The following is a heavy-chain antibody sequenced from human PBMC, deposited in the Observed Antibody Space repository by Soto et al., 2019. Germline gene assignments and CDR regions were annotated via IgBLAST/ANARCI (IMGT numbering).Heavy chain of an antibody. CDR3: ARGLLRVVNYYYYYYGMDV. CDR2: INHSGST. J-gene: IGHJ6*02. V-gene: IGHV4-34*01. Sequence: SETLSLTCAVDGGCFSGYYWSWIRQPPGKGLEWIGEINHSGSTNYNPSLKSRVTISVYTSKNQFSLKLSSVTAADTAVYYCARGLLRVVNYYYYYYGMDVWGQGTTVTASS. D-gene: IGHD3-3*01. CDR1: GGCFSGYY.